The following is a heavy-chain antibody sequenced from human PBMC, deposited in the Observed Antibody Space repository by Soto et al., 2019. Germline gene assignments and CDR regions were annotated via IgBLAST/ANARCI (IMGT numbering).Heavy chain of an antibody. CDR1: CDSISTYY. V-gene: IGHV4-59*01. CDR2: VFHTGYT. D-gene: IGHD3-9*01. J-gene: IGHJ3*01. Sequence: QVQLQESGPGLVKPSETLSLTCTVSCDSISTYYWSWIRQPPGKGLEWVGHVFHTGYTDYNPSLKSRVTISVDTSENQFSLMLNSVTAADTAVYYCARTGVYYDLLRGDQNAFDFWGQGTMVTVSS. CDR3: ARTGVYYDLLRGDQNAFDF.